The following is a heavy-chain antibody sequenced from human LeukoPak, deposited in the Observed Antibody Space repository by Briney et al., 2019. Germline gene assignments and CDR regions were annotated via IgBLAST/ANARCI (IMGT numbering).Heavy chain of an antibody. D-gene: IGHD3-22*01. V-gene: IGHV4-39*07. CDR1: TDSISKSLYH. CDR3: ASVKLDYYYDTNGYFDS. CDR2: IYYQGNT. Sequence: SETLSLTCTVSTDSISKSLYHWAWVRQPPGKGLEWIAEIYYQGNTYYNPSLSGRVTISVDTSKNQFSLQLNAVTAADTALYFCASVKLDYYYDTNGYFDSWGQGIPVTVSS. J-gene: IGHJ4*02.